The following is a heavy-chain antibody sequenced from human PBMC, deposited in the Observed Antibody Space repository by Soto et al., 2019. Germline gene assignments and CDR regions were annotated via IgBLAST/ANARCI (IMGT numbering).Heavy chain of an antibody. CDR1: GGSISSHY. J-gene: IGHJ5*02. V-gene: IGHV4-4*07. D-gene: IGHD6-6*01. CDR2: IYSSGST. CDR3: AREWVEHLVRKGCVDP. Sequence: PSETLSLTCTVSGGSISSHYWSWIRQPAGKGLEWIGRIYSSGSTNYNPSLKSRVTMSVDTSKNQFSLKLSSVTAADTAVYYCAREWVEHLVRKGCVDPWGQGALVTV.